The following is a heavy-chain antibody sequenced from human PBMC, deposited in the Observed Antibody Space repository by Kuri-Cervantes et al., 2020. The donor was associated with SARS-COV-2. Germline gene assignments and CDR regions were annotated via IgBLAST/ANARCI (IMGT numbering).Heavy chain of an antibody. J-gene: IGHJ5*02. CDR3: ARGDLVDTALVFDL. V-gene: IGHV1-18*01. Sequence: ASVKVSCKASGYTFTSYGISWGRQAPGQGLEWMGWTSAYNGNTNYAQKLQGRVTMTTDTSTSTAYMELRSLRSDDTAVYYCARGDLVDTALVFDLWGQGTLVTVSS. D-gene: IGHD5-18*01. CDR1: GYTFTSYG. CDR2: TSAYNGNT.